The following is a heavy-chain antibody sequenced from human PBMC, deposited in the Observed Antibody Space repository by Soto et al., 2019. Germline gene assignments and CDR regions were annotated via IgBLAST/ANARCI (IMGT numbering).Heavy chain of an antibody. Sequence: EVQLVESGGGLVKPGESLRLSCEASGFTFSRVSMNWVRQGPGKGLEWVASIGSGSSDTWYADSVKGRFIISRDNAQNSLFLQWNTLRSEDTAMYYCARVAYWCPGTQVTVSS. J-gene: IGHJ4*02. V-gene: IGHV3-21*02. CDR2: IGSGSSDT. CDR1: GFTFSRVS. CDR3: ARVAY.